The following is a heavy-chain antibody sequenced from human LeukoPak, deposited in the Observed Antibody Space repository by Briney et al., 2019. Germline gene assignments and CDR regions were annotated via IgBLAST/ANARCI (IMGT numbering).Heavy chain of an antibody. V-gene: IGHV3-15*01. CDR1: GFTFSNAW. Sequence: GGSLRLSCAASGFTFSNAWMSWVRQAPGKGLEWVGRVKSKSDVGTTDYAAPVKGRFTISRDGSRKTVYLQMNSLKTEDTAVYYCATDLPVAGAGEFDYWGQGTLVTVSS. J-gene: IGHJ4*02. CDR3: ATDLPVAGAGEFDY. CDR2: VKSKSDVGTT. D-gene: IGHD6-19*01.